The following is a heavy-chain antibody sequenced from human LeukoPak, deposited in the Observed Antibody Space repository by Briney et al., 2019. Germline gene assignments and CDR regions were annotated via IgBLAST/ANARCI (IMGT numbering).Heavy chain of an antibody. Sequence: GGSLRLSCAASGFTFSSYAMSWVRQAPGKGLEWVSAISRSGGSTYYADSVKGRFTISRDNSKNTLYLQMNSLRAEDTAVYYCARNPILGYCSSTSCYVFDYGGQGTLVTVFS. CDR1: GFTFSSYA. J-gene: IGHJ4*02. CDR3: ARNPILGYCSSTSCYVFDY. CDR2: ISRSGGST. V-gene: IGHV3-23*01. D-gene: IGHD2-2*01.